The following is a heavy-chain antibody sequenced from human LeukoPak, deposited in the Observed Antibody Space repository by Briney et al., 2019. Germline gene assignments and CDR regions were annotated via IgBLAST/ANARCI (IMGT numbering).Heavy chain of an antibody. CDR3: ARDSVAGSIAAAGTSWFDP. D-gene: IGHD6-13*01. CDR1: GGTFRSYA. V-gene: IGHV1-69*13. CDR2: IIPIFGTA. Sequence: EASVKVSXKASGGTFRSYAISWVRQAPGQGLEWMGGIIPIFGTANYAQKFQGRVTITADESTSTAYMELSSLRSEDTAVYYCARDSVAGSIAAAGTSWFDPWGQGTPVTVSS. J-gene: IGHJ5*02.